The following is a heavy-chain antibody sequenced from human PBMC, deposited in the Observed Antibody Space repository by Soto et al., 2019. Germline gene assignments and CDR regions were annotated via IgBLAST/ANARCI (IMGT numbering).Heavy chain of an antibody. CDR2: IFSRFFTGSDNT. CDR1: GVAFSDYT. V-gene: IGHV3-64D*08. J-gene: IGHJ6*02. CDR3: VKDRTPNWDYPGLDV. Sequence: PGGSLRLSCSASGVAFSDYTMGWVRLTPGKGLEWVSTIFSRFFTGSDNTAYADSVGGRFTISRDNSKNTLYLQMSSLRAEDTAVYYCVKDRTPNWDYPGLDVWGQGTTVTVSS. D-gene: IGHD7-27*01.